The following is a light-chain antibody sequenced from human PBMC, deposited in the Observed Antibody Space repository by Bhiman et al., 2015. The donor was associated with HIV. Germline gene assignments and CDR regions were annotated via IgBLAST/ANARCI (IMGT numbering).Light chain of an antibody. CDR2: YDR. CDR3: QLWDSSRGHVV. Sequence: SYELTQPPSVSVSPGQTASITCSGDKLGDKYAGWYQQKPGQSPVLVIYYDRDRPSLIPERFSGSKSGNTATLTISRVEAGDEADYYCQLWDSSRGHVVFGGGTKLTVV. J-gene: IGLJ2*01. CDR1: KLGDKY. V-gene: IGLV3-1*01.